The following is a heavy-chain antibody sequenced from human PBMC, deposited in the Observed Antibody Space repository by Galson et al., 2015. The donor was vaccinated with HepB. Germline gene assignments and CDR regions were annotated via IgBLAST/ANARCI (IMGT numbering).Heavy chain of an antibody. CDR1: GFTFSSYA. J-gene: IGHJ4*02. CDR2: MSYDGSNK. Sequence: SLRLSCAASGFTFSSYAMHWVRQAPGKGLEWVAVMSYDGSNKYYADSVKGRFAISRDNSKNTLYLQMNSLRAEDTAVYYCASPWYSSSWYLFDYWGQGTLVTVSS. V-gene: IGHV3-30*09. CDR3: ASPWYSSSWYLFDY. D-gene: IGHD6-13*01.